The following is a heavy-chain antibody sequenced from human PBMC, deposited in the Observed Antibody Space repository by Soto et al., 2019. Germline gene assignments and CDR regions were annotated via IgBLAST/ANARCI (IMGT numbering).Heavy chain of an antibody. D-gene: IGHD3-3*01. CDR1: GFPFSSYA. J-gene: IGHJ6*03. CDR3: ARHPYYDFWSGSSAIHYYYYMDV. V-gene: IGHV3-23*01. Sequence: PGGSLSLSCAASGFPFSSYAMSWVRQAPGKGLEWVSAISGSGGSTYYADSVKGRFTISRDNSKNTLYLQVNNLRAEDTAIYYCARHPYYDFWSGSSAIHYYYYMDVWGKGTTVTVSS. CDR2: ISGSGGST.